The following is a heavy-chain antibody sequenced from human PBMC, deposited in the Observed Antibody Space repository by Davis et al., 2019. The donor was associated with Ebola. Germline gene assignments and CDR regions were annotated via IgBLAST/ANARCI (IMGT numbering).Heavy chain of an antibody. V-gene: IGHV4-30-4*07. Sequence: SETLSLTCAVSGGSISSGGYSWSWIRQPPGKGLEWIGYIYYSGSTYYNPSLKSRVTISVDTSKNQFSLKLSSVTAADTAVYYCARRLLNYDILTGYRHDAFDIWGQGTMVTVSS. D-gene: IGHD3-9*01. CDR1: GGSISSGGYS. CDR3: ARRLLNYDILTGYRHDAFDI. J-gene: IGHJ3*02. CDR2: IYYSGST.